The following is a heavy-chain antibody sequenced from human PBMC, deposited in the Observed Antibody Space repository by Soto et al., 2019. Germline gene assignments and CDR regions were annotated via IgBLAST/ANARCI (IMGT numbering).Heavy chain of an antibody. CDR1: SFY. CDR2: GSYSGTT. V-gene: IGHV4-59*01. Sequence: SFYWAWIRQPPGKGLEWIGFGSYSGTTNYKPSLKSRVTISVDTSRSQISLKVTSLTAADTAVYYCARGATVTQYDYWGQGTLVTVSS. D-gene: IGHD4-17*01. J-gene: IGHJ4*02. CDR3: ARGATVTQYDY.